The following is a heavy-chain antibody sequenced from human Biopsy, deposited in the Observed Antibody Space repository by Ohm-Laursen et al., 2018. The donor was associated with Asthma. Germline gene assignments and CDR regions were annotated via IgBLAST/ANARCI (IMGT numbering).Heavy chain of an antibody. CDR1: GYTLNDLS. V-gene: IGHV1-24*01. D-gene: IGHD4-17*01. CDR3: ASDFPKDYVRYNFQF. J-gene: IGHJ4*02. Sequence: ASVKVSCKDSGYTLNDLSMHWVRQAPGQGLEWMGGHDHEEGGTVNARRFQGRVTMTEDTSTDTAYMELSSLSSDDTAVYYCASDFPKDYVRYNFQFWGQGTPVTVSS. CDR2: HDHEEGGT.